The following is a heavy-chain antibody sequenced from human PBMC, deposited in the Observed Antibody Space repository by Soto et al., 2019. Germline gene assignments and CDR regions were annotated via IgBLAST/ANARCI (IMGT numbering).Heavy chain of an antibody. CDR2: IYYSGST. D-gene: IGHD1-1*01. Sequence: SETLSLTCTVSGGSISSYYWSWIRQPPGKGLEWIGYIYYSGSTNYNPSLKSRVTISVDTSKNQFSLKLSSVTAADTAVYYCARQELERGVWFDPWGQGTLVTVSS. CDR3: ARQELERGVWFDP. CDR1: GGSISSYY. J-gene: IGHJ5*02. V-gene: IGHV4-59*08.